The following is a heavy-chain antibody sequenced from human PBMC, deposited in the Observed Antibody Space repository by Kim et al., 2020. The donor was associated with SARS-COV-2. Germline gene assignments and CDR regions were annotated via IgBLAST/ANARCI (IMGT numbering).Heavy chain of an antibody. V-gene: IGHV4-61*01. CDR3: ARDMVADIRVDNWFDP. CDR1: GGSVSSGSYY. J-gene: IGHJ5*02. CDR2: IYYSGST. Sequence: SETLSLTCTVSGGSVSSGSYYWSWIRQPPGKGLEWIGYIYYSGSTNYNPSLKSRVTISVDTSKNQFSLKLSSVTAADTAVYYCARDMVADIRVDNWFDPWGQGTLVTVSS. D-gene: IGHD5-12*01.